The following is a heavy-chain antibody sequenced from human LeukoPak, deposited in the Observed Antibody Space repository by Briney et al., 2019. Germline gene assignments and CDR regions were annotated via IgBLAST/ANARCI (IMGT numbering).Heavy chain of an antibody. J-gene: IGHJ4*02. CDR1: GDSVSSNRVT. Sequence: SQTLSLTSAISGDSVSSNRVTWNWITQSPSRGLEWLGRTYYRSKWYIDYALSVKSRITINPDTSKNQFSLHLNSVTPEDTAVYYCARDLAGFGGYSYGMVDYWGQGTLVTDSS. V-gene: IGHV6-1*01. CDR3: ARDLAGFGGYSYGMVDY. CDR2: TYYRSKWYI. D-gene: IGHD5-18*01.